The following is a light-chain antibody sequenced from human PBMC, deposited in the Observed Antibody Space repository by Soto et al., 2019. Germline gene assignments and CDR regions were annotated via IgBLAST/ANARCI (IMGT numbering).Light chain of an antibody. Sequence: QSVLTQSPSASASLGDSVKLTCTLSSGHSNYAIAWHQQQSEKGPRYLMKLNSDVSHSKGDGIPDRFSGSSSGAERYLTISILQSEDDADYYCQTWGSGIVVFGGGTKLTVL. CDR3: QTWGSGIVV. J-gene: IGLJ2*01. CDR2: LNSDVSH. V-gene: IGLV4-69*01. CDR1: SGHSNYA.